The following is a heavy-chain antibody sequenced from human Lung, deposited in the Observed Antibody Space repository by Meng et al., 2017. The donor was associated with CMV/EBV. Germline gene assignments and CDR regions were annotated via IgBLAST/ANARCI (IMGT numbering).Heavy chain of an antibody. CDR3: ARGSAFLNPLDY. CDR1: GGTFGDKV. J-gene: IGHJ4*02. Sequence: CKTSGGTFGDKVMTWVRQAPGQGLEWMGRLIPILGVSRYAQKFQGRVTISADKSTSTVYMELRSLTSEDTAVYYCARGSAFLNPLDYWGQGTLVTVSS. D-gene: IGHD2-15*01. CDR2: LIPILGVS. V-gene: IGHV1-69*04.